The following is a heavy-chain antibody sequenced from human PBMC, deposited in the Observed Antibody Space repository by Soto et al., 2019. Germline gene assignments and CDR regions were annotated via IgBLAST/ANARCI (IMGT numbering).Heavy chain of an antibody. CDR3: ARERSPYCSGGSCYLNY. CDR1: GYTFTSYA. Sequence: GASVKVSCKASGYTFTSYAMHWVRQAPGQRLEWMGWINAGNGNTKYSQKFQGRVTITRDTSASTAYMELNSLRAEDTAVYYCARERSPYCSGGSCYLNYWGQGTLVTVSS. J-gene: IGHJ4*02. V-gene: IGHV1-3*01. CDR2: INAGNGNT. D-gene: IGHD2-15*01.